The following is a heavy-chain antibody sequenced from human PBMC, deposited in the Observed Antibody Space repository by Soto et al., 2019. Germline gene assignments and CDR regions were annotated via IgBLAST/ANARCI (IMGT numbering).Heavy chain of an antibody. V-gene: IGHV3-66*01. Sequence: PGGSLRLSCAASGFTVSSNYMSWVRQAPGKGLEWVSVIYSGGSTYYADSVKGRFTISRDNSKNTLYLQMNSLRAEGTAVYYCARELDILTGYSHYYYYYGMDVWGQGTTVTVSS. D-gene: IGHD3-9*01. J-gene: IGHJ6*02. CDR2: IYSGGST. CDR3: ARELDILTGYSHYYYYYGMDV. CDR1: GFTVSSNY.